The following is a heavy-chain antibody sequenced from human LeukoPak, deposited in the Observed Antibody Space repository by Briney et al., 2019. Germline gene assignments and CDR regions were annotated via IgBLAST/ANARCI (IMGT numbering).Heavy chain of an antibody. D-gene: IGHD3-22*01. CDR3: AKDPYYYDSSGYPY. J-gene: IGHJ4*02. CDR2: IRYDGSNE. V-gene: IGHV3-30*02. Sequence: PGGSLRLSCAASGFTFSSYGMHWVRQAPGKGLEWVAFIRYDGSNEYYADSVKGRFTISRNNSKNTLYLQMNSLRAEDTAVYYCAKDPYYYDSSGYPYWGQGTLVTVSS. CDR1: GFTFSSYG.